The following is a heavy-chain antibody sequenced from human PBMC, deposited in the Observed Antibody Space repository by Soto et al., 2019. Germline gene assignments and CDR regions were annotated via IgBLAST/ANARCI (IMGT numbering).Heavy chain of an antibody. V-gene: IGHV3-21*01. J-gene: IGHJ4*02. CDR3: AREQRITMIVVVGNFDY. Sequence: PGGSLRLSCAASGFTFSTYSMNWVRQAPGKGLEWVSSISSSSSYIYYADSVKGRFTISRDNAKNSLYPQMNSLRAEDTAVYYCAREQRITMIVVVGNFDYWGQGTLVTVSS. D-gene: IGHD3-22*01. CDR2: ISSSSSYI. CDR1: GFTFSTYS.